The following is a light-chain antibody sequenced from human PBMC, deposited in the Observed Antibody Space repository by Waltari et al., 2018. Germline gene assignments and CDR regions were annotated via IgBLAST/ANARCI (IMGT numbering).Light chain of an antibody. CDR3: QQVDSFRLT. CDR2: TAS. CDR1: QDISSW. V-gene: IGKV1-12*01. J-gene: IGKJ4*01. Sequence: DIQMTQSPASVSAYVGDRVTITCRASQDISSWLAWYQQKPGKAPKLLIYTASSLQSGLPSRLSCSGSGTAFTLPITSLQPEDFATYYWQQVDSFRLTFGGGTKVDIK.